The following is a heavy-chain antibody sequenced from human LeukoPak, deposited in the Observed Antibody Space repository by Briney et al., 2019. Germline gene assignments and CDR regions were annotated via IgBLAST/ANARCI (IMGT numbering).Heavy chain of an antibody. CDR1: GGSFSGYY. J-gene: IGHJ4*02. Sequence: SETLSLTCAVYGGSFSGYYWSWIRQPPGKGLEWIGEINHSGSTNYNPSLRSRVTISIDTSKKHFFLKLNSVTAADTAVYYCATGYGDFRVEGRYFYSWGQGTLVTVSS. V-gene: IGHV4-34*01. D-gene: IGHD4-17*01. CDR3: ATGYGDFRVEGRYFYS. CDR2: INHSGST.